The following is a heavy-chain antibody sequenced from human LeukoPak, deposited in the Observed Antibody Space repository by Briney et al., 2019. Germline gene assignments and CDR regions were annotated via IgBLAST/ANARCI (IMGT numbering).Heavy chain of an antibody. CDR3: ATEQEGRRAAFDY. D-gene: IGHD1/OR15-1a*01. CDR1: GFAFSTYG. Sequence: GGSLRLSCAASGFAFSTYGMHWVRQAPGKGLEWVAFLWYDGNEKHYADSAKGRFTISRDNSKNTLYLQMNSLRAEDTSIYHCATEQEGRRAAFDYWGQGTLVTVSS. CDR2: LWYDGNEK. V-gene: IGHV3-30*02. J-gene: IGHJ4*02.